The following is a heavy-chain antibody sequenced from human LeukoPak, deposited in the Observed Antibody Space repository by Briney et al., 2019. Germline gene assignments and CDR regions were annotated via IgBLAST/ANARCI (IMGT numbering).Heavy chain of an antibody. CDR2: TIPIFGTA. Sequence: ALVKVSCKASGGTFSSYAISWVRQAPGQGLEWMGGTIPIFGTANYAQKFQGRVTITADESTSTAYMELSSLRSEDTAVYYCAQTIQGYSGYDSGVVWGKGTTVTVSS. CDR3: AQTIQGYSGYDSGVV. D-gene: IGHD5-12*01. J-gene: IGHJ6*04. CDR1: GGTFSSYA. V-gene: IGHV1-69*13.